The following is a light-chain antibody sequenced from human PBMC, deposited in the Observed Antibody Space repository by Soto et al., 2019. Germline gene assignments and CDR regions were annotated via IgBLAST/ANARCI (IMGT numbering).Light chain of an antibody. CDR2: AAS. Sequence: DIAMTQSPSSLSASVGDRVTITCRASQGISNYVAWYQQKRGKVPKLLIYAASTLQSGVPRRFSGSASGTDFTSTISSLLPEYVPNSYCQKYNSAPFPFGPRTKVDIK. CDR3: QKYNSAPFP. V-gene: IGKV1-27*01. CDR1: QGISNY. J-gene: IGKJ3*01.